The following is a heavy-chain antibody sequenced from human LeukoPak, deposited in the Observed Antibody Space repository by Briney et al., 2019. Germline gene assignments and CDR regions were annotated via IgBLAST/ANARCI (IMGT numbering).Heavy chain of an antibody. V-gene: IGHV1-69*05. Sequence: SVKVSCKASGGTFSSYAISWVRQAPGQGLEWMGGIIPIFGTANYAQKFQGRVTITTDESTSTAYMELSSLRSEDTAVYYCASSYDSSGPSADWGQGTLVTVSS. CDR3: ASSYDSSGPSAD. CDR2: IIPIFGTA. CDR1: GGTFSSYA. J-gene: IGHJ4*02. D-gene: IGHD3-22*01.